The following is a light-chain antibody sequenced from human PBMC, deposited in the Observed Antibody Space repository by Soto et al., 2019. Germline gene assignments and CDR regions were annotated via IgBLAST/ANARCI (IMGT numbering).Light chain of an antibody. J-gene: IGKJ1*01. Sequence: EIVLTQSPATLSLSPGERATVSCRASQSVSSYLAWYQQKPGQAPRLLIYDASNRATGIPARFSGSGSGTDFTLTISSLEPEDFAVYYCQQSSNWPPWTFGQGTKVEIK. V-gene: IGKV3-11*01. CDR1: QSVSSY. CDR3: QQSSNWPPWT. CDR2: DAS.